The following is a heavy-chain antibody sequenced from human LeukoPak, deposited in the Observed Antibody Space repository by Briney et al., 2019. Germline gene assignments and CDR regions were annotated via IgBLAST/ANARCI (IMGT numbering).Heavy chain of an antibody. V-gene: IGHV4-34*01. CDR2: TNHNGSA. J-gene: IGHJ6*03. D-gene: IGHD1-26*01. CDR3: ARLVGASKHDYFYYYLDV. CDR1: GGSFSGYY. Sequence: PSETLSLTCAVYGGSFSGYYWTWFRQAPGKGLEWIGETNHNGSANYISSLKSRLTLSVDTSKDQFSLKLISVTAADTAVYFCARLVGASKHDYFYYYLDVWGKGTTVTVPS.